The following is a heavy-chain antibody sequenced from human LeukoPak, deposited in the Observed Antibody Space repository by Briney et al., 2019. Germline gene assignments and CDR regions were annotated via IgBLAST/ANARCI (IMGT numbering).Heavy chain of an antibody. D-gene: IGHD5-12*01. Sequence: GGSLRLSCAASGFTFASYAMTWVRQAPGKGLEWVSSISGSGGGTYCADSVKGRFTISRDNSKNTLYLQMNSLRAEDTAVYYCASHLRGYTYGVDSWGQGTLVTVSS. CDR2: ISGSGGGT. CDR3: ASHLRGYTYGVDS. J-gene: IGHJ4*02. V-gene: IGHV3-23*01. CDR1: GFTFASYA.